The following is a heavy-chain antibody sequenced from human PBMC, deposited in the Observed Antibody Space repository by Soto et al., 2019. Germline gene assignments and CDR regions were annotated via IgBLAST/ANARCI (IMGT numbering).Heavy chain of an antibody. V-gene: IGHV1-69*13. J-gene: IGHJ6*02. Sequence: SVKVSCKASGGTFSSYAISWVRQAPGQGLEWMGGIIPIFGTANYAQKFQGRVTITADESTSTAYMELSSLRSEDTAVYYCARSPRLVVVPAAPYYYGMDVWGQGTTVPVSS. D-gene: IGHD2-2*01. CDR3: ARSPRLVVVPAAPYYYGMDV. CDR1: GGTFSSYA. CDR2: IIPIFGTA.